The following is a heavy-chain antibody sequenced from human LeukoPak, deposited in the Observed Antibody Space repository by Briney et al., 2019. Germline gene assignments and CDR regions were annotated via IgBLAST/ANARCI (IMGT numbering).Heavy chain of an antibody. CDR1: GSIFRNYW. D-gene: IGHD3-10*01. Sequence: GGSLRLSCAAAGSIFRNYWMGLVRQAPGKGLEWGANIKEDGSEKYYVDSVKGRFIISRDNAKNSLYLQMNILRAEDTAVFYCLSGSGHCGQGSLVTVSS. CDR2: IKEDGSEK. V-gene: IGHV3-7*01. J-gene: IGHJ4*02. CDR3: LSGSGH.